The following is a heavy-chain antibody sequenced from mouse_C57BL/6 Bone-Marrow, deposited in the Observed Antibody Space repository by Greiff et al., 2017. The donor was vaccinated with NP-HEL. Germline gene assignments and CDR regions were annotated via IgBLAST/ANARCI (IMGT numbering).Heavy chain of an antibody. V-gene: IGHV1-64*01. D-gene: IGHD2-4*01. J-gene: IGHJ3*01. CDR3: ARLGDYDEGTWFAY. Sequence: VQLQQPGAELVKPGASVKLSCKASGYTFTSYWMHWVKQRPGQGLEWIGMIHPNSGSTNYNEKFKSKATLTVGKSSSTAYMQLSSLTSEDSAVYYCARLGDYDEGTWFAYWGQGTLVTVSA. CDR1: GYTFTSYW. CDR2: IHPNSGST.